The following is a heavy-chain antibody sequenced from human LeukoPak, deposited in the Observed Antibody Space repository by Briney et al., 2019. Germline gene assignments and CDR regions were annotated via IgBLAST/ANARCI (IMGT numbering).Heavy chain of an antibody. CDR3: ARDVHPWGDYGSGEGY. Sequence: PSETLSLTCTVSGGSIISSDYYWAWIRQPPGKGLEWIGSIHYSGSAYYGPTLRSRVTISVDTSKNQFSLTVSAVTAADTAVYYCARDVHPWGDYGSGEGYWGQGTLVTVSS. J-gene: IGHJ4*02. CDR1: GGSIISSDYY. V-gene: IGHV4-39*07. D-gene: IGHD3-10*01. CDR2: IHYSGSA.